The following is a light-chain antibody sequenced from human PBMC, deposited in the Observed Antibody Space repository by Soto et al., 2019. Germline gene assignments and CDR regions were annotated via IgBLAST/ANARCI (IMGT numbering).Light chain of an antibody. V-gene: IGKV3-11*01. J-gene: IGKJ3*01. Sequence: EIVLTQSPATLSLSPGERAILSCRASQSVSTYLAWYQQKPGQAPRLLIFDASNRATGIPARFSGSGSGTDFTLTISCLEPEDFAVYYCQQRADWPATFGPGTKVDIK. CDR1: QSVSTY. CDR2: DAS. CDR3: QQRADWPAT.